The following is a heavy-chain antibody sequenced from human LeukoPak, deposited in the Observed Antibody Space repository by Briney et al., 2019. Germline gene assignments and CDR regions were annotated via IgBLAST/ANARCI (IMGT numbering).Heavy chain of an antibody. CDR2: ISSSRRTI. CDR3: ARSSSRYCSGGSCYSGVLGYFDY. Sequence: GGSLRLSCAAPGFTFSSYNINWVRQAPGKGPEWVSYISSSRRTISYADSVKGRFTISRDNAKNSLYLQMNSLRAEDTAVYYCARSSSRYCSGGSCYSGVLGYFDYWGQGTLVTVSS. J-gene: IGHJ4*02. V-gene: IGHV3-48*01. D-gene: IGHD2-15*01. CDR1: GFTFSSYN.